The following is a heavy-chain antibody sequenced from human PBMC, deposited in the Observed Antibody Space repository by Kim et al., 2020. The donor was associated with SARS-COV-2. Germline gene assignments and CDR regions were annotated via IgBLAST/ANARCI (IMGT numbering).Heavy chain of an antibody. CDR3: TTESIEWITFRGVIVAYDY. D-gene: IGHD3-16*02. J-gene: IGHJ4*02. CDR1: GFTFSNAW. V-gene: IGHV3-15*01. Sequence: GGSLRLSCAASGFTFSNAWMSWVRQAPGKGLEWVGRIKSKTDGGTTDYAAPVKGRFTISSDDYKNTLYLQMNSLKTEDTAVYYCTTESIEWITFRGVIVAYDYGGQGTLVTLPS. CDR2: IKSKTDGGTT.